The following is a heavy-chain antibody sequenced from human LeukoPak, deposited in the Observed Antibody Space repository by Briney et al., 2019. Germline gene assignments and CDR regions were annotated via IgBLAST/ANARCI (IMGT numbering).Heavy chain of an antibody. J-gene: IGHJ4*02. CDR1: VLTFSTYE. Sequence: GGSLRLSCTASVLTFSTYEMYWVRQPPGKALEGVAAISNDGNNKYYADSVRGRFTVTRDNSKNTLYLQMDSLRAEDTAVYYSTRNYNGLAYWGQGTLVTVSS. D-gene: IGHD3-10*01. CDR2: ISNDGNNK. CDR3: TRNYNGLAY. V-gene: IGHV3-30*04.